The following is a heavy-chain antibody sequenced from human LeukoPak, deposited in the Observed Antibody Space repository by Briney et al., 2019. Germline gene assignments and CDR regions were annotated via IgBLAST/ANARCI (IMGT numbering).Heavy chain of an antibody. D-gene: IGHD6-13*01. Sequence: ASVKVSCKASGYTFTSYDINWVRQATGEGLEWMGWMNPNSGNTGYAQKFQGRDTMNRNTYIRTDYMEMSRLRDEDTGVYNCARRAIAAAVDYWGQGTLVTVSS. CDR1: GYTFTSYD. J-gene: IGHJ4*02. CDR3: ARRAIAAAVDY. V-gene: IGHV1-8*01. CDR2: MNPNSGNT.